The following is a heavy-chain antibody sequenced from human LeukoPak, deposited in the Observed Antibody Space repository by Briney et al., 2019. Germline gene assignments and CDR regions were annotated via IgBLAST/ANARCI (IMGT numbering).Heavy chain of an antibody. J-gene: IGHJ6*02. CDR1: GFTFSNYS. CDR3: ARDPRPYYYYYGMDV. CDR2: ISSSSSSI. V-gene: IGHV3-48*01. Sequence: PGGSLRLSCAASGFTFSNYSMNWVRQAPGKGLEWVSYISSSSSSIYYTDSVKGRFTISRDNAKNSLYLQMNSLRAEDTAVYYCARDPRPYYYYYGMDVWGQGTTVTVSS.